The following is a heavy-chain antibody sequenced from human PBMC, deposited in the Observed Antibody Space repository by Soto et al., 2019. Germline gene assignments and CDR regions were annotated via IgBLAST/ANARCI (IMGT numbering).Heavy chain of an antibody. V-gene: IGHV3-30-3*01. D-gene: IGHD2-2*01. J-gene: IGHJ4*02. CDR1: GFTFSSYA. CDR2: ISYDGSNK. Sequence: PGGSLRLSCAASGFTFSSYAMHWVRQAPGKGLEWVAVISYDGSNKYYADSVKGRFTISRDNSKNTLYLQMNSLRAEDTAVYYCARLLCQTPADDDYWGQGTLVTVSS. CDR3: ARLLCQTPADDDY.